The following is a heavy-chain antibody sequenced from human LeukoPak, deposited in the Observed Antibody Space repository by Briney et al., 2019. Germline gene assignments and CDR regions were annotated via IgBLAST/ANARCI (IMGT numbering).Heavy chain of an antibody. CDR1: GFTFISYW. Sequence: GSLRLSCAASGFTFISYWLTWVRQPPGKGLEWIGEINHSGSTNYNPSLKSRVTISVDTSKNQFSLKLSSVTAADTAVYYCARPYHYSSSWRNAFDIWGQGTMVTVSS. V-gene: IGHV4-34*01. J-gene: IGHJ3*02. CDR2: INHSGST. D-gene: IGHD6-13*01. CDR3: ARPYHYSSSWRNAFDI.